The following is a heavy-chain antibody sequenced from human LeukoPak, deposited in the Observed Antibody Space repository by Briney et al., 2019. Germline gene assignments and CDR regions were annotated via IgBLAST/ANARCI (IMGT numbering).Heavy chain of an antibody. CDR2: IKLDGSEK. J-gene: IGHJ4*02. CDR1: GFTFSSYW. V-gene: IGHV3-7*01. D-gene: IGHD3-10*01. Sequence: GGSLRLSCAASGFTFSSYWMSWGRQAPGKGLEWVANIKLDGSEKYYVDSVKGRFTISRDNAKNSLYLQMTSLRAEDTAVYYCARDQIDNDYDSGSFYAYWGQGTLVTVSS. CDR3: ARDQIDNDYDSGSFYAY.